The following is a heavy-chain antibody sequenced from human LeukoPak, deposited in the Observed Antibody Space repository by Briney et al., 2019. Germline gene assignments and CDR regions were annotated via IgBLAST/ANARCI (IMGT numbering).Heavy chain of an antibody. V-gene: IGHV3-21*01. CDR1: GFTFSSYS. Sequence: GGSLRLSCAASGFTFSSYSMNWVRQAPGKGLEWVSSISSSSSYIYYADSVKGRFTISRDNAKNSLYLQMNSLRAEDTAAYYCARASKWGSITFDYWGQGTLVTVSS. CDR2: ISSSSSYI. D-gene: IGHD7-27*01. J-gene: IGHJ4*02. CDR3: ARASKWGSITFDY.